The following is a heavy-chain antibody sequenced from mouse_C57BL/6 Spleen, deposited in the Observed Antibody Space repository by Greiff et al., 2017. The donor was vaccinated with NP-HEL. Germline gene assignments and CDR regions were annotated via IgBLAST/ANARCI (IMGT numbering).Heavy chain of an antibody. Sequence: VQLKESGAELVRPGASVKLSCTASGFNIKDDYMHWVKQRPEQGLEWIGWIDPENGDTEYASKFQGKATITADTSSNTAYLQLSSLTSEDTAVYYCTTSYHYAMDYWGQGTSVTVSS. V-gene: IGHV14-4*01. CDR3: TTSYHYAMDY. CDR1: GFNIKDDY. D-gene: IGHD2-10*01. J-gene: IGHJ4*01. CDR2: IDPENGDT.